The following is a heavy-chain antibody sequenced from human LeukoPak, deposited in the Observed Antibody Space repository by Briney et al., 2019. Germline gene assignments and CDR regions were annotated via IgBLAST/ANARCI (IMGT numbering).Heavy chain of an antibody. V-gene: IGHV4-59*01. D-gene: IGHD1-26*01. J-gene: IGHJ4*02. CDR3: ARGPMWARADY. CDR2: IYYSGST. Sequence: PSETLSPTCTVSGGSISSYYWSWIRQPPGKGLEWIGYIYYSGSTNYNPSLKSRVTISVDTSKNQFSLKLSSVTAADTAVYYCARGPMWARADYWGQGTLVTVSS. CDR1: GGSISSYY.